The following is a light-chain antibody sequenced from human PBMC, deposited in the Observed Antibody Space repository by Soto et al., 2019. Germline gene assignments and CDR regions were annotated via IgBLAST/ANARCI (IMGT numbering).Light chain of an antibody. CDR1: QSDTNAY. J-gene: IGKJ4*01. V-gene: IGKV3-20*01. CDR2: GAS. Sequence: EMVVTQSPGTLSLSPGERATLSCRASQSDTNAYLTWYQQKPGQAPRLLIYGASTSATGIPDRFSGSGSGTDFALNISRVEPEDFAVYYCHYYGGPFGGGTKIEIK. CDR3: HYYGGP.